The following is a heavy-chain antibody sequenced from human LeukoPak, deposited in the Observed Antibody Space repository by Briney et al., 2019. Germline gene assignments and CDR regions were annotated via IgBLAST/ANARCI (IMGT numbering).Heavy chain of an antibody. D-gene: IGHD3-22*01. J-gene: IGHJ4*02. CDR1: GGSFSGYY. CDR2: INHSGST. V-gene: IGHV4-34*01. CDR3: ARLNYYDSSGYYQSDY. Sequence: SETLSLTCAVYGGSFSGYYWSWIRQPPGKGLEWIGEINHSGSTNYNPSLKSRVTISVDTSKNQLSLKLSSVTAADTAVYYCARLNYYDSSGYYQSDYWGQGTLVTVSS.